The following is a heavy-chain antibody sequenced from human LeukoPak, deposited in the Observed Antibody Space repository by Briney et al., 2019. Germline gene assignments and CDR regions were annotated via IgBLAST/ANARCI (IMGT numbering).Heavy chain of an antibody. CDR2: IYYSGST. CDR3: ARDQTVVPAATRYYYYYGMDV. J-gene: IGHJ6*02. CDR1: GGSISSYY. D-gene: IGHD2-2*01. V-gene: IGHV4-59*01. Sequence: PSETLSLTCTVSGGSISSYYWSWIRQPPGKGLEWIGYIYYSGSTNYNPSLKSRVTISVDTSKNRFSLKLSSVTAADTAVYYCARDQTVVPAATRYYYYYGMDVWGQGTTVTVSS.